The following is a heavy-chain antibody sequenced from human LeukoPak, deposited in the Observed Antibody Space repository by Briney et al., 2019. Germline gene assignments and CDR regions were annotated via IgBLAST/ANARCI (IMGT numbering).Heavy chain of an antibody. CDR2: ISSSSSTI. V-gene: IGHV3-48*01. CDR3: ARGSTYYDSSGQVPFDY. J-gene: IGHJ4*02. D-gene: IGHD3-22*01. CDR1: GFTFSIYS. Sequence: QSGGSLRLSCAASGFTFSIYSMNWVRQAPGKGLEWVSYISSSSSTIYYADSVKGRFTISRDNAKNSLYLQMNSLRAEDTAVYYCARGSTYYDSSGQVPFDYWGQGTLVTVSS.